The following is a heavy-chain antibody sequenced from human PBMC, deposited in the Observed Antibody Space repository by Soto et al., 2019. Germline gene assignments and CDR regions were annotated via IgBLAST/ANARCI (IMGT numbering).Heavy chain of an antibody. V-gene: IGHV3-74*01. CDR2: IDSGGRTT. Sequence: PGGSLRLSYAASGFTFSSDWMHWFRQAPGKGLVWVSRIDSGGRTTTYADSVKGRFTISRDNAKNTLYLQMNGLRAEDTALYYCARWFTYGNFDYFDYWGQGTQVTVSS. D-gene: IGHD3-10*01. J-gene: IGHJ4*02. CDR3: ARWFTYGNFDYFDY. CDR1: GFTFSSDW.